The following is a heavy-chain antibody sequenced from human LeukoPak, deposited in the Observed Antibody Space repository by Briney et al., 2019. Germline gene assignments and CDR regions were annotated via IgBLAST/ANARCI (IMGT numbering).Heavy chain of an antibody. CDR1: DDSISSTSYY. V-gene: IGHV4-39*01. D-gene: IGHD2/OR15-2a*01. J-gene: IGHJ6*03. Sequence: PSETLSLICTVSDDSISSTSYYWGWIRQPPGKGLEWIGSIYYSGTTYYNSSLKSRVTISVDTSKSQFSLRLNSVTAADTAVYYCARHYFYYFYYMDVWGQGTTVTVSS. CDR2: IYYSGTT. CDR3: ARHYFYYFYYMDV.